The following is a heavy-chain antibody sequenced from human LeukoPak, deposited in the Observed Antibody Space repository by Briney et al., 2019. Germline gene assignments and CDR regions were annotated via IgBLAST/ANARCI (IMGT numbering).Heavy chain of an antibody. D-gene: IGHD3-3*01. CDR2: ISGDGGST. J-gene: IGHJ3*02. V-gene: IGHV3-43*02. CDR3: ARGVDVYAFDI. Sequence: GGSLRLSCAASGFTFDDYAMHWVRQAPGRGLEWVSLISGDGGSTYYADSVKGRFTISRDNSKNTLYLQMNSLRAEDTAVYYCARGVDVYAFDIWGQGTMVTVSS. CDR1: GFTFDDYA.